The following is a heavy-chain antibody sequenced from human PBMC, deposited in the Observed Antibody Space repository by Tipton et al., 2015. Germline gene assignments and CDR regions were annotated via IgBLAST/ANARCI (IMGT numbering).Heavy chain of an antibody. CDR1: GGSFSGYY. Sequence: TLSLTCAVYGGSFSGYYWTWIRQPPGRGLEWIGEINHLGGTNYNPSLKSRVAMSVDTSKGQFSLNLTSVTAADTAVYYCARYMSGGMDVWGQGTAVTVS. CDR3: ARYMSGGMDV. CDR2: INHLGGT. D-gene: IGHD3-10*01. J-gene: IGHJ6*02. V-gene: IGHV4-34*01.